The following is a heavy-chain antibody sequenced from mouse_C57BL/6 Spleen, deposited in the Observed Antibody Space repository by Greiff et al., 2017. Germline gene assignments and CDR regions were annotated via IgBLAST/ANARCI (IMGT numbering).Heavy chain of an antibody. D-gene: IGHD1-1*01. V-gene: IGHV5-9-1*02. Sequence: EVMLVESGEGLVKPGGSLKLSCAASGFTFSSYAMSWVRQTPEKRLEWVAYISSGGDYIYYAATVKGRFTISRDNARNTLYLQMSSLKSEDTAMYYCTRQDYGGFDYWGQGTTLTVSS. CDR2: ISSGGDYI. J-gene: IGHJ2*01. CDR1: GFTFSSYA. CDR3: TRQDYGGFDY.